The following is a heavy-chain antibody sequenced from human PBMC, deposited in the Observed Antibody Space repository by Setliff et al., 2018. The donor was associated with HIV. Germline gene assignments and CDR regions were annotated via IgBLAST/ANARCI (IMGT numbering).Heavy chain of an antibody. D-gene: IGHD6-13*01. CDR3: ARDHIAAPGMGFDP. J-gene: IGHJ5*02. CDR2: IYPSGTT. Sequence: LSLTCSVSGDSMSSFSSYWGWIRQSPRKGLEWIGSIYPSGTTYYNPSLKSRVTISVDTSKNQFSLKLTSVTAADTAPYYCARDHIAAPGMGFDPWGRGTLVTVSS. CDR1: GDSMSSFSSY. V-gene: IGHV4-39*07.